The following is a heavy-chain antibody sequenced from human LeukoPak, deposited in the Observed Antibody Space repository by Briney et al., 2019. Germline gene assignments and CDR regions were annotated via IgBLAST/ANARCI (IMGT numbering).Heavy chain of an antibody. J-gene: IGHJ4*02. CDR2: IRNDKSSE. Sequence: GGSLRLSCSASGFIFSTYGMHWVRQAPGKGLEWVAFIRNDKSSEHYADSVKGRFTISRDNSKNTLSPQMNRLRPEDTAVYYCAKRISRAYYRLLDYWGQGTLVIVSS. CDR1: GFIFSTYG. V-gene: IGHV3-30*02. D-gene: IGHD1-26*01. CDR3: AKRISRAYYRLLDY.